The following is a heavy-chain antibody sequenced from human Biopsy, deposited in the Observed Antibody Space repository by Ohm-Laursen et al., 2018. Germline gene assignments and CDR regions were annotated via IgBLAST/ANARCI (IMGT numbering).Heavy chain of an antibody. J-gene: IGHJ5*02. Sequence: GTLSLTCAVSGGSVSSNVAYWAWIRQPPGKGLESIGIIFYSGITYYNPSLQIRVTMSVDTSKNQFSLNLTSVTAADTAVYYCARHPTGFWFDPWGQGTLVIVSS. CDR1: GGSVSSNVAY. CDR3: ARHPTGFWFDP. CDR2: IFYSGIT. V-gene: IGHV4-39*01.